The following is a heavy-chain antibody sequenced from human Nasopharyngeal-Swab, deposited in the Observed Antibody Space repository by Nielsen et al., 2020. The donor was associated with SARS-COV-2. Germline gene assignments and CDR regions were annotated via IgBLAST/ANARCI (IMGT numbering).Heavy chain of an antibody. J-gene: IGHJ4*02. CDR2: TSSSGSTM. CDR3: ARARGSYAFDY. CDR1: GFIFSDYY. D-gene: IGHD3-16*01. Sequence: GESLKISCAASGFIFSDYYMSWIRQAPGKGLEWVSYTSSSGSTMYYADSVKGRFTISRDNAKNSLYLQMNSLRAEDTAVYFCARARGSYAFDYWGQGTLVTVSS. V-gene: IGHV3-11*01.